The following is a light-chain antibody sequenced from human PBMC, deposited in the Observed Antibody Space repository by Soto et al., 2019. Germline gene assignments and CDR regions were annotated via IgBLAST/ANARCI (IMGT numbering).Light chain of an antibody. V-gene: IGKV3D-15*01. Sequence: EIVMTQSPATLSVSPGERATLSCRASQTVGSNLAWYQQKRGQAPRLLIYDASTRATVIPARFSGSGSGTDFTLTISSLQSEDFALYYCQQYNYWPRTFGQGSKLEIK. CDR1: QTVGSN. CDR2: DAS. J-gene: IGKJ2*01. CDR3: QQYNYWPRT.